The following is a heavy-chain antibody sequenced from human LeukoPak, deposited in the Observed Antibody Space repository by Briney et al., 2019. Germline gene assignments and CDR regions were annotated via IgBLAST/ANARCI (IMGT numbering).Heavy chain of an antibody. CDR3: ARDYTAVGNEGRRIRGVDY. J-gene: IGHJ4*02. CDR2: IRYDGSNK. V-gene: IGHV3-30*02. CDR1: GFTFSSYG. Sequence: PGGSLRLSCAASGFTFSSYGMHWVRQAPGKGLEWVAFIRYDGSNKYYADSVKGRFTISRDNSKNTLYLQMNSLRAEDTAVYYCARDYTAVGNEGRRIRGVDYWGQGTLVTVSS. D-gene: IGHD3-10*01.